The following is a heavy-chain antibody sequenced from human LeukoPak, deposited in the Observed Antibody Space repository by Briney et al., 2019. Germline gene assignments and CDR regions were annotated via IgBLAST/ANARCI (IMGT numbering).Heavy chain of an antibody. Sequence: SQTLSLTCTVSGGSISSGDYYWSWIRQPPGKGLEWIGYIYYSGSTYYNPSLKSRVTISVDTSKNQFSLKLSSVTAADTAVYYCARWVRRITIFGVGRDDLAFDIWGQGTMVTVSS. CDR1: GGSISSGDYY. CDR2: IYYSGST. CDR3: ARWVRRITIFGVGRDDLAFDI. D-gene: IGHD3-3*01. V-gene: IGHV4-30-4*01. J-gene: IGHJ3*02.